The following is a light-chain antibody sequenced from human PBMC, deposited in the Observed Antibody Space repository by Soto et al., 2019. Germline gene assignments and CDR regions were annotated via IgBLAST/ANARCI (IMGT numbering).Light chain of an antibody. CDR2: KAS. V-gene: IGKV1-5*03. J-gene: IGKJ1*01. CDR1: QDISNH. CDR3: QQYHTSPWT. Sequence: DIQMTQSPPSLSASVGDRVTITCQASQDISNHLNWYQQKPGKAPKLLIYKASTLKSGVPSRFSGSGSGTEFTLTISGLQPDDFATYYCQQYHTSPWTFGQGTKVDIK.